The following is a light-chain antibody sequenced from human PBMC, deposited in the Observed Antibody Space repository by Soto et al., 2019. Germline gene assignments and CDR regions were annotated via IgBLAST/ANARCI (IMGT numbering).Light chain of an antibody. CDR2: GAS. CDR3: QQYASSPRT. Sequence: EIVLTQSPGTLSLSPGERATPSCKASQGVRSNYLAWFQQKPGQAPRVLIYGASNRATGIPDRFSGSGSETDFTLTISSLDPEDFAVYYCQQYASSPRTVGQGTKVEMK. CDR1: QGVRSNY. J-gene: IGKJ1*01. V-gene: IGKV3-20*01.